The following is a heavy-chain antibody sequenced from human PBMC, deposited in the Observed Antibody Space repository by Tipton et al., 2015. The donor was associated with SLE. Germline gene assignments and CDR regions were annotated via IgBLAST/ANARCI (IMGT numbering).Heavy chain of an antibody. J-gene: IGHJ3*02. CDR1: GGSFSGYS. V-gene: IGHV4-34*01. CDR3: ARGGLLSAGASLRNRTAYAFDS. D-gene: IGHD1-14*01. Sequence: LRLSCAVYGGSFSGYSWSWIRQPPGKGLEWIGEINHSGSTNYNPSLKSRVTISVDTSKNQFSLKLSSVTAADTAVYYCARGGLLSAGASLRNRTAYAFDSGGQASLVTAPS. CDR2: INHSGST.